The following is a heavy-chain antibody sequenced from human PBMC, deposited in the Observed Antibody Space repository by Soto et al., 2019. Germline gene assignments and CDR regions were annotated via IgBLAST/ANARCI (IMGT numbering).Heavy chain of an antibody. CDR2: IYYSGST. D-gene: IGHD6-13*01. CDR3: ARHPNIAAARGFDP. CDR1: GGSISTYNYY. V-gene: IGHV4-39*01. J-gene: IGHJ5*02. Sequence: SETLSLTCAVSGGSISTYNYYWGWIRQPPGKGLEWIGSIYYSGSTYYNPSLKSRVTISVDTSKNQFSLKLSSVTAADTAVYYCARHPNIAAARGFDPWGQGTLVTVSS.